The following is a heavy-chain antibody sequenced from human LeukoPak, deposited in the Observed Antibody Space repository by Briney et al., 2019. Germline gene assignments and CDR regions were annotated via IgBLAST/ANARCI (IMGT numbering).Heavy chain of an antibody. J-gene: IGHJ4*02. Sequence: SETLSLTCTVSGGSTSSYYWSWIRQPPGKGLEWIAYISDIGSISYNPSLKSRVTISLDTSKNQFSLKLSSVTAADTAVYYCAGHHPRNTVDFWGQGTLVTVSS. CDR1: GGSTSSYY. CDR3: AGHHPRNTVDF. CDR2: ISDIGSI. V-gene: IGHV4-59*08. D-gene: IGHD2/OR15-2a*01.